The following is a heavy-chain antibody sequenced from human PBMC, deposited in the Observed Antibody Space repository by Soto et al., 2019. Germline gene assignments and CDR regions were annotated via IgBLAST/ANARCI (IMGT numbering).Heavy chain of an antibody. CDR1: GFTFSSYA. CDR3: ASDFTSGDYGDSFDY. V-gene: IGHV3-23*01. Sequence: EVQLLESGGGLVQPGGSLRLSCAASGFTFSSYAMSWVRQAPGKGLEWVSAISGSGGSTYYADSVKGRFTISRDNSKNTLYLQMNSLRAEDTAVYYCASDFTSGDYGDSFDYWGQGTLVTVSS. J-gene: IGHJ4*02. D-gene: IGHD4-17*01. CDR2: ISGSGGST.